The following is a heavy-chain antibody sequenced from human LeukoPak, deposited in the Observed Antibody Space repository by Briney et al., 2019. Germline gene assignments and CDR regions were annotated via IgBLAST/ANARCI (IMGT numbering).Heavy chain of an antibody. CDR1: GGSISSYY. V-gene: IGHV4-59*01. D-gene: IGHD3-10*01. CDR2: IYYSGST. J-gene: IGHJ4*02. CDR3: ARVLYYGSGSYYKAYFDY. Sequence: PSETLSLTCTVSGGSISSYYWSWIRRPPGKGLEWIGYIYYSGSTNYNPSLKSRVTISVDTSKNQFSLKLSSVTAADTAVYYCARVLYYGSGSYYKAYFDYWGQGTLVTVSS.